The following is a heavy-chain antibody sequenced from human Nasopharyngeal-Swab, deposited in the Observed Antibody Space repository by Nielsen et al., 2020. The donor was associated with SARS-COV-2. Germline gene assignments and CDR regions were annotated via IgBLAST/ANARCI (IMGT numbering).Heavy chain of an antibody. V-gene: IGHV3-11*04. CDR1: GFTFSDYY. CDR3: AREIYDQSWDGFDF. D-gene: IGHD2/OR15-2a*01. CDR2: ISSSGSTI. Sequence: GESLKISCAASGFTFSDYYMSWIRQAPGKGLEWVSYISSSGSTIYYADSVKGRFTISRDNSKNTLYLQMNSLRAEDTAMYYCAREIYDQSWDGFDFWGQGTWVTVSS. J-gene: IGHJ3*01.